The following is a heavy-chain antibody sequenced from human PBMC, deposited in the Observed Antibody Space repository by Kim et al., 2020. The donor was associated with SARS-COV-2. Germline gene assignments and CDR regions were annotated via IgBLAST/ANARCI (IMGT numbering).Heavy chain of an antibody. J-gene: IGHJ4*02. CDR3: ARGDYVH. V-gene: IGHV3-48*02. D-gene: IGHD3-16*01. Sequence: GGSLRLSCAASGVTFSIYSMNWVRQAPGKGLEWVSYISSGSSTIYYAASVKGRFTISREDAKNSLYLQMNRLRDEDTAVYYCARGDYVHWGQGTLVTVSS. CDR2: ISSGSSTI. CDR1: GVTFSIYS.